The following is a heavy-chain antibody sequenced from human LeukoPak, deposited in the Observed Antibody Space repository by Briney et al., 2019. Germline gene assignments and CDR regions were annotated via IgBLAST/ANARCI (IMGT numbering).Heavy chain of an antibody. Sequence: GSLRLSCAASGXTVSSNYMSWIRQPPGKGLQWIGYIYYSGITRYNPSLKSRVTISVDTSKNQFSLKLSSVTAADTAVYYCASGGYSGYAFDYWGQGILVTVSS. J-gene: IGHJ4*02. CDR1: GXTVSSNY. CDR3: ASGGYSGYAFDY. V-gene: IGHV4-59*02. CDR2: IYYSGIT. D-gene: IGHD5-12*01.